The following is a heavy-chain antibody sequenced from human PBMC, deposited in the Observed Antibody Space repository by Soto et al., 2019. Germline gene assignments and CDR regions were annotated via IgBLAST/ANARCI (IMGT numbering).Heavy chain of an antibody. CDR3: ARGLDLVGLARGSRVYYGMDL. CDR2: MNPKSGNT. CDR1: GYTFSSAD. V-gene: IGHV1-8*01. D-gene: IGHD5-12*01. J-gene: IGHJ6*02. Sequence: ASVKVSCKATGYTFSSADINWVRQATGQGLEWIGWMNPKSGNTGYAQKFQGRVTMTSSTSTSTAYMELSGLKSEDTATYYCARGLDLVGLARGSRVYYGMDLWGQGTPVTVCS.